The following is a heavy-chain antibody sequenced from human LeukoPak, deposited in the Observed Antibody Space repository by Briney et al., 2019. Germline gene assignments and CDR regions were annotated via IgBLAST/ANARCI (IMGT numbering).Heavy chain of an antibody. V-gene: IGHV3-48*03. D-gene: IGHD3-22*01. J-gene: IGHJ4*02. Sequence: GGSLRLSCAASGFTFSSYEMNWVRQAPGKGLEWVSYISSSGSTIYYADSVKGRFTISRDNAKNSLYLQLNSLRAEDTAVYYCARVKYFYDNTGYYYQYFDYWGQGTLVTVSS. CDR3: ARVKYFYDNTGYYYQYFDY. CDR2: ISSSGSTI. CDR1: GFTFSSYE.